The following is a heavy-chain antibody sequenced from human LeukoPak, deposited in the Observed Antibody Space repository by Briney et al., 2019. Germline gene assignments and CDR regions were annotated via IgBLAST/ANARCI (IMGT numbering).Heavy chain of an antibody. CDR3: AKDVPFCTSTDCYRWFDP. Sequence: PGGSLRLSCAASGLIFSSHAMSWVRQAPGEGLEWVSSISGSGGSTYYADSVTGRFTISRDNSKNTLYLQMNSLRAEDTALYFCAKDVPFCTSTDCYRWFDPWGQGTLVTVSS. CDR2: ISGSGGST. CDR1: GLIFSSHA. D-gene: IGHD2-2*01. J-gene: IGHJ5*02. V-gene: IGHV3-23*01.